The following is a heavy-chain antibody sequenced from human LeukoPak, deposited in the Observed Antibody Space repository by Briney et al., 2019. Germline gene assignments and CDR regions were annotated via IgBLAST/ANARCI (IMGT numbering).Heavy chain of an antibody. V-gene: IGHV4-39*07. D-gene: IGHD6-13*01. J-gene: IGHJ4*02. CDR1: GGSIISSTFY. Sequence: PSETLSLTCTVSGGSIISSTFYWGWIRQPPGKGLEWIGSIFYSGNTYYNPSLKSRLTMSVDTSKNQFSLKLSSVTAADTAVYYCARGDLQQLVGYWGQGTLVTVSS. CDR3: ARGDLQQLVGY. CDR2: IFYSGNT.